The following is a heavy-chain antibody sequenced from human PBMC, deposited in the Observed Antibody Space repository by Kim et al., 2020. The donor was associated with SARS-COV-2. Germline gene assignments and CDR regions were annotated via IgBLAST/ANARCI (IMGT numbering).Heavy chain of an antibody. Sequence: SETLSLTCTVSGGSISSYYWSWIRQPPGKGLEWIGYIYYSGSTNYNPSLKSRVTISVDTSKNQFSLKLSSVTAADTAVYYCARARRLPHSSSYNWFDPWGQGTLVTVSS. CDR1: GGSISSYY. J-gene: IGHJ5*02. CDR2: IYYSGST. V-gene: IGHV4-59*13. CDR3: ARARRLPHSSSYNWFDP. D-gene: IGHD6-6*01.